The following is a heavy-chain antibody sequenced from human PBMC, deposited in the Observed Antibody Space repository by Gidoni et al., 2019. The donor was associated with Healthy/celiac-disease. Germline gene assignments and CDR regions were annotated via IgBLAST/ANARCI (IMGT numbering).Heavy chain of an antibody. CDR1: GFTFSSYA. CDR3: VKDRIAARYTDH. V-gene: IGHV3-64D*06. Sequence: VPLVESGGGLVQPGGPRSRSCSASGFTFSSYATHWVRQAPGKGLEYVSAISSTGGSTYYADSVKGRFTISRDNSKNTLYLQMSSLRAEDTAVYYCVKDRIAARYTDHWGQGTLVTVSS. CDR2: ISSTGGST. D-gene: IGHD6-6*01. J-gene: IGHJ4*02.